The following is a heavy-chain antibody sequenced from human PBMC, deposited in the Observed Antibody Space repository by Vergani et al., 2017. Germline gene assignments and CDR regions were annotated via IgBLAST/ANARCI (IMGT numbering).Heavy chain of an antibody. CDR1: GGTFSSYT. D-gene: IGHD6-19*01. J-gene: IGHJ6*02. Sequence: QVQLVQSGAEVKKPGSSVKVSCKASGGTFSSYTISWVRQAPGQGLEWMGRIIPILGIANYAQKFQGRVTIPADKSTSTAYMELSSLRSEDTAVYYCARDTAVAGTVYYYYGMDVWGQGTTVTVSS. CDR3: ARDTAVAGTVYYYYGMDV. V-gene: IGHV1-69*08. CDR2: IIPILGIA.